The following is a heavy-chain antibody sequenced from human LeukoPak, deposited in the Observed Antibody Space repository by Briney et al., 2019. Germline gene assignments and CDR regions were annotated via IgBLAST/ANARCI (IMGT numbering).Heavy chain of an antibody. J-gene: IGHJ4*02. D-gene: IGHD2-2*01. V-gene: IGHV4-38-2*02. CDR1: GYPISRGYY. Sequence: SETLSLTCTVSGYPISRGYYWGWIRQPPGNGLDWIGRIYHSWSTYYNPSLKSRVTISVDTSKNQFSLKLSSVTAADTAVYYCARRRYCSSTSCFRYYFDYWGQGALVTVSS. CDR2: IYHSWST. CDR3: ARRRYCSSTSCFRYYFDY.